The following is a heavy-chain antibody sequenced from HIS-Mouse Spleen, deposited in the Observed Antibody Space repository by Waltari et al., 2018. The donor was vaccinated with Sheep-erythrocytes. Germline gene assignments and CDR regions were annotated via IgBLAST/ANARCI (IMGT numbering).Heavy chain of an antibody. CDR1: GASISSSSYY. D-gene: IGHD3-22*01. Sequence: QLQLQESGPGLVKPSETLSLTCPVSGASISSSSYYWGWIRQPPGKGLEWIGSIYYSGSTYYNPSLKSRVTISVDTSKNQFSLKLSSVTAADTAVYYCARLYYYDSSGYYFDYWGQGTLVTVSS. J-gene: IGHJ4*02. CDR3: ARLYYYDSSGYYFDY. CDR2: IYYSGST. V-gene: IGHV4-39*01.